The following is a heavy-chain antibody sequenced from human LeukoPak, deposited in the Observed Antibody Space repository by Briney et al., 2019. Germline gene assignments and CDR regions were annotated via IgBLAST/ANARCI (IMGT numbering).Heavy chain of an antibody. Sequence: GGYLRLYCTASGFAFGDYAMSWVRQAPGKGLEWVGFIRSKAYGGTTEYAASVKGGFTISRDDPKSIAYLQMNSLKTEDTAVYYCTRDPRGSYGPDAFDIWGQGTMVTVSS. V-gene: IGHV3-49*04. CDR3: TRDPRGSYGPDAFDI. D-gene: IGHD1-26*01. J-gene: IGHJ3*02. CDR2: IRSKAYGGTT. CDR1: GFAFGDYA.